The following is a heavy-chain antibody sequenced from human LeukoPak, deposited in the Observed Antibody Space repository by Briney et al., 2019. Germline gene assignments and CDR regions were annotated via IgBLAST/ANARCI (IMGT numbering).Heavy chain of an antibody. Sequence: PSGTLSLTCTVSGGSISSSSYYWGWIRQPPGKGLEWIGSIYYSGSTYYNPSLRSRVTISVDTSKNQFSLKLSSVTAADTAVYYCARDHGPTTVPQPYWYFDLWGRGTLVTVSS. D-gene: IGHD4-17*01. V-gene: IGHV4-39*07. CDR3: ARDHGPTTVPQPYWYFDL. CDR1: GGSISSSSYY. CDR2: IYYSGST. J-gene: IGHJ2*01.